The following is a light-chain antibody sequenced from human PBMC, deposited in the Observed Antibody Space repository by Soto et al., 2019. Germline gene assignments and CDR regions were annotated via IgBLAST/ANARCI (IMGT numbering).Light chain of an antibody. CDR1: SSNFASNS. CDR2: RSN. CDR3: VAWDDNLSCVL. Sequence: QAVVTQPPSASGTPGQRVTISWSGSSSNFASNSVYWYQQVPGTAPKLLIYRSNQRPSGVPDRFSGSKSGTSASLAISGLRSEDEADYYCVAWDDNLSCVLFGGGTKVTVL. V-gene: IGLV1-47*01. J-gene: IGLJ2*01.